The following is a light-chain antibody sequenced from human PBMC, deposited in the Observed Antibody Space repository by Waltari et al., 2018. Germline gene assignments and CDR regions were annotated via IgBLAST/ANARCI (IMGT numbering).Light chain of an antibody. J-gene: IGLJ1*01. CDR2: DVS. CDR3: SSYRSSGTHYV. Sequence: SVSGSPGQSITISCTGTTSDVGGYNFVSWYQQHPGKAPKLMIYDVSNRPSGVSNRFSGSKSGNTASLTISGLQTEDEADYYCSSYRSSGTHYVFGTGTEVTVL. V-gene: IGLV2-14*03. CDR1: TSDVGGYNF.